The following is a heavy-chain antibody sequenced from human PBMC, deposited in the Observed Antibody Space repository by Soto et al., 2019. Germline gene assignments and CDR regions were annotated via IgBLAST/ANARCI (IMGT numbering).Heavy chain of an antibody. J-gene: IGHJ4*02. D-gene: IGHD3-22*01. Sequence: GGSLRLSCAASGFTFSSFALSWVRQAPGKGLEWVSAISGSGDGTDYADSVKGRFTISRDNSKNTLYLQMNSLRVEDTAVYYCAREPYYYDSSGYPGYFDYWGQGTLVTVSS. CDR3: AREPYYYDSSGYPGYFDY. V-gene: IGHV3-23*01. CDR1: GFTFSSFA. CDR2: ISGSGDGT.